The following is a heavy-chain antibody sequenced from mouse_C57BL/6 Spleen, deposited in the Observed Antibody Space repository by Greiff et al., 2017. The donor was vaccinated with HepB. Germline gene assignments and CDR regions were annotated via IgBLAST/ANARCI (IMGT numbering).Heavy chain of an antibody. Sequence: QVHVKQSGAELVRPGASVTLSCKASGYTFTDYEMHWVKQTPVHGLEWIGAIDPETGGTAYNQKFKGKAILTADKSSSTAYMELRSLTSEDSAVYYCTRRTTVGYFDYWGQGTTLTVSS. V-gene: IGHV1-15*01. D-gene: IGHD1-1*01. J-gene: IGHJ2*01. CDR2: IDPETGGT. CDR1: GYTFTDYE. CDR3: TRRTTVGYFDY.